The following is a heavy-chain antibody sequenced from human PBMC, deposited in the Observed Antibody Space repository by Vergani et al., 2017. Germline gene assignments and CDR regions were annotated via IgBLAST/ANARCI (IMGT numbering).Heavy chain of an antibody. CDR1: GYSISSGYY. V-gene: IGHV4-38-2*01. D-gene: IGHD3-3*01. CDR2: MYQSGST. Sequence: QVQLQESGPGLVKPSETLSLTCAVSGYSISSGYYWGWIRQPPWKWLEWIGSMYQSGSTYYNPSRKSRVTISVDTSKNQFSLKLSSVTAADTAVYYCARVRTIFGVALFDYWGQGTLVTVSS. CDR3: ARVRTIFGVALFDY. J-gene: IGHJ4*02.